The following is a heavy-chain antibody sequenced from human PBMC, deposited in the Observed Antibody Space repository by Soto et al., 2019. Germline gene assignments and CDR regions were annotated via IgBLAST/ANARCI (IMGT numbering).Heavy chain of an antibody. CDR3: ARALGYSGYAGMDV. CDR1: GYTFTSYA. CDR2: INAGNGNT. Sequence: ASVKVSCKASGYTFTSYAMHWARQAPGQRLEWMGWINAGNGNTKYSQKFQGRVTMTRDTSASTAYMELSSLRSEDTAVFYCARALGYSGYAGMDVWGQGTTVTVSS. V-gene: IGHV1-3*01. D-gene: IGHD5-12*01. J-gene: IGHJ6*02.